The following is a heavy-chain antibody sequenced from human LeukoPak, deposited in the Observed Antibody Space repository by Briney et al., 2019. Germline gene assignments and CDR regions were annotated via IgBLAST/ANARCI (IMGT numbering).Heavy chain of an antibody. CDR2: INPNSGGT. CDR3: VRPLTTSGWYFDL. J-gene: IGHJ2*01. Sequence: ASVKVSCKASGYTFTGYYIHWVRQAPGQGLEWMGWINPNSGGTNYAQKFQDRVTMTRDTSISTAYMELRRLKSDDTAVYYCVRPLTTSGWYFDLWGRGTLVTVSS. CDR1: GYTFTGYY. V-gene: IGHV1-2*02. D-gene: IGHD1-14*01.